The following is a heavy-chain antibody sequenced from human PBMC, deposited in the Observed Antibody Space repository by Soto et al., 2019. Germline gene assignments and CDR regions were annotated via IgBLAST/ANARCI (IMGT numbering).Heavy chain of an antibody. CDR1: GYTFTSYG. CDR3: AREWQYYLDH. V-gene: IGHV1-18*01. CDR2: VSTFNVNT. Sequence: QVQLVQSGAEVKKPGASVKVSCKASGYTFTSYGISWVRQAPGQGLEWMGWVSTFNVNTNYAQKFQDRVAMTTDTSTNTAYMELRSLRSDDTAVYYCAREWQYYLDHWGQGTLVTVSS. D-gene: IGHD4-4*01. J-gene: IGHJ4*02.